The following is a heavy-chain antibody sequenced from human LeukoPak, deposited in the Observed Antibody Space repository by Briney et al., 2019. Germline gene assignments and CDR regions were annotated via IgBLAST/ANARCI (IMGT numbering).Heavy chain of an antibody. CDR3: TKGTIWLPFDY. Sequence: PGGSLRLSCAASGFTFSNHAMSWARQAPGKGLEWVSAISGSGGSTYYADSVKGRFTISRDNSKNTLYLQMNSLRAEDTAVYYCTKGTIWLPFDYWGQGTLVTVSS. V-gene: IGHV3-23*01. CDR2: ISGSGGST. D-gene: IGHD5-18*01. CDR1: GFTFSNHA. J-gene: IGHJ4*02.